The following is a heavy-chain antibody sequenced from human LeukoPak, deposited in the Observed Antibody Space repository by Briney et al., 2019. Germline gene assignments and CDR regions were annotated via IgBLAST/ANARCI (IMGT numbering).Heavy chain of an antibody. CDR3: ARERSGQLVSTRRYYFDY. V-gene: IGHV3-66*01. CDR2: IYSGGST. D-gene: IGHD6-13*01. CDR1: GFTVSSNY. J-gene: IGHJ4*02. Sequence: GGSLRLSCAASGFTVSSNYMSWVRQAPGKGLEWVSVIYSGGSTYYADSVKGRFTISRDNSKNTLYLQMNSLRAEDTAVYYCARERSGQLVSTRRYYFDYWGQGTLVTVSS.